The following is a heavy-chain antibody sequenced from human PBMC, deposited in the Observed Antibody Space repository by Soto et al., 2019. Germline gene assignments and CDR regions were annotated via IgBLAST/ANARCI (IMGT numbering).Heavy chain of an antibody. D-gene: IGHD2-8*01. CDR1: GFTFSSYA. CDR3: AKLCFVLMELYYFHQ. J-gene: IGHJ4*01. Sequence: GGSLRLSCTASGFTFSSYAMSWVRQAPGKELEWVSTISGNSGKTNYAESVKGRFPISRDNSKNTVHLQLDSLRAEDTAVYFCAKLCFVLMELYYFHQWGHGTLVTVSS. CDR2: ISGNSGKT. V-gene: IGHV3-23*01.